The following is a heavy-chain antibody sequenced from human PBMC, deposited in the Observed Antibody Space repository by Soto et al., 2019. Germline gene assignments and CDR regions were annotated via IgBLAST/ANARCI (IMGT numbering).Heavy chain of an antibody. Sequence: EVQLVESGRGLVQPGGSLRLSCAASGFTFSSYWMHWVRQAPGKGLVWVSRINSDGRSTSYADSVKGRFTISRDNAKNTLYLHMNSLRAEDTAVYYCAREEGAAFYYDGMDVWGQGTTVTVSS. CDR3: AREEGAAFYYDGMDV. J-gene: IGHJ6*02. CDR2: INSDGRST. CDR1: GFTFSSYW. V-gene: IGHV3-74*01.